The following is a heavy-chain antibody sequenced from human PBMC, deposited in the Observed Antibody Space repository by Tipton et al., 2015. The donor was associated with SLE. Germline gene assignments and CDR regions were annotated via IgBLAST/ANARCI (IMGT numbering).Heavy chain of an antibody. J-gene: IGHJ2*01. V-gene: IGHV4-34*01. CDR3: ARGLTVTTNPYFDL. Sequence: TLSLTRAVYGGSFSGYYWSWIRQPPGKGLEWIGEINHSGITNYNPSLKSRLTISVDTSKNQFSLKMRSVTAADTAVYYCARGLTVTTNPYFDLWGRGTLVTVSS. D-gene: IGHD4-17*01. CDR2: INHSGIT. CDR1: GGSFSGYY.